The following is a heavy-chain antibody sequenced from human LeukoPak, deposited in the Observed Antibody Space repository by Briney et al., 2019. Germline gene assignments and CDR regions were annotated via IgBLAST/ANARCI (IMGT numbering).Heavy chain of an antibody. CDR2: IYSSVT. J-gene: IGHJ1*01. V-gene: IGHV3-53*01. CDR3: AKNMGRWLVTQTAEYFQN. Sequence: GGSLRLSCTVSGFTISSNSMSWVRQAPGKGLEWVSFIYSSVTHYSNSVKGRFTISRDSSKNTLFLQMNRLRPEDAAVYYCAKNMGRWLVTQTAEYFQNWGQGSLVTVSS. CDR1: GFTISSNS. D-gene: IGHD6-19*01.